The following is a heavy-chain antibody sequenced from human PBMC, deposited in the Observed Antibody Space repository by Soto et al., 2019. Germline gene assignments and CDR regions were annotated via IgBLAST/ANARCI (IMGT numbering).Heavy chain of an antibody. CDR1: GFTFSSYA. J-gene: IGHJ4*02. CDR2: ISGSGGST. D-gene: IGHD2-15*01. V-gene: IGHV3-23*01. CDR3: AKGPSYCSGGSCYYGRGTSIGHYFDY. Sequence: GGSLRLSCAASGFTFSSYAMSWVRQAPGKGLEWVSAISGSGGSTYYADSVKGRFTISRDNSKNTLYLQMNSLRAEDTAVYYCAKGPSYCSGGSCYYGRGTSIGHYFDYWGQGTLVTVSS.